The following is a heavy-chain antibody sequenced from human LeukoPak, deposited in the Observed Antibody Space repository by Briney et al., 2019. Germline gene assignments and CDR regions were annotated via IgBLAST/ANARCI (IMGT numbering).Heavy chain of an antibody. J-gene: IGHJ4*02. CDR3: ARDPPRLYYGSGSYHLDY. CDR1: GFTFSSYG. D-gene: IGHD3-10*01. Sequence: PGGSLRLSCAASGFTFSSYGMHWVRQAPGKGLEWVAFIRYDGSNKYYADSVKGRFTISRDNSKNTLYLQMNSPRAEDTAVYYCARDPPRLYYGSGSYHLDYWGQGTLVTVSS. V-gene: IGHV3-30*02. CDR2: IRYDGSNK.